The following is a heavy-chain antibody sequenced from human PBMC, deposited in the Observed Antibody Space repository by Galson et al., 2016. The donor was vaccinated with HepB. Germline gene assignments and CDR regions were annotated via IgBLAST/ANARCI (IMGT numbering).Heavy chain of an antibody. Sequence: LSLTCTVSGGSISSGGYYWSWIRQHPGKGLEWIGYIYHSGSTYYNPSLKSRVSISVDTSKDQFSLRLSSVTAADTAVYYCARDRSSGSGNFGYWGQGTLVTVSS. J-gene: IGHJ4*02. CDR2: IYHSGST. CDR3: ARDRSSGSGNFGY. CDR1: GGSISSGGYY. D-gene: IGHD3-10*01. V-gene: IGHV4-31*03.